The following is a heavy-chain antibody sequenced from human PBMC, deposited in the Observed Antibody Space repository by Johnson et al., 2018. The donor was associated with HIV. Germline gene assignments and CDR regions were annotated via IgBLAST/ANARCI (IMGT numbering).Heavy chain of an antibody. CDR2: INWNGGST. D-gene: IGHD6-13*01. V-gene: IGHV3-20*04. Sequence: EQLVESGGGLVQPGRSLRLSCAASGFTFDDYGMSWVRQAPGKGLEWVSGINWNGGSTGYADSMKGRFTISRDNARNSLYLQMNSLRAEDTALYFCARGKGAAAGLDAFDIWGQGIMVTVSS. CDR1: GFTFDDYG. J-gene: IGHJ3*02. CDR3: ARGKGAAAGLDAFDI.